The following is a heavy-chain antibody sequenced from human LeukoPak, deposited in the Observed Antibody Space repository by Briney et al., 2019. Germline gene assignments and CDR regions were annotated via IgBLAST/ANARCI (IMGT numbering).Heavy chain of an antibody. CDR3: ARDDRFDGSGHYSAFDV. D-gene: IGHD3-22*01. CDR1: GFTFSDFY. Sequence: PGGSPRLSCAASGFTFSDFYMNWIRQAPGKGLEWISFIGKTGSHTHYAESVKGRFTISRDNAKKSVFLQMNSLRDDDTAVYYCARDDRFDGSGHYSAFDVWGRGTMVTVSS. CDR2: IGKTGSHT. V-gene: IGHV3-11*05. J-gene: IGHJ3*01.